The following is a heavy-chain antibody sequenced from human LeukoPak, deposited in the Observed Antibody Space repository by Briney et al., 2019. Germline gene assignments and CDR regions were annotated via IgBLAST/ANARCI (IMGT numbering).Heavy chain of an antibody. V-gene: IGHV1-69*13. CDR2: IIPVFPTS. CDR1: GDTFGVNA. CDR3: ARDGVRNMGLRLDY. Sequence: SVKVSCKASGDTFGVNAIHWVRQAPGQGLEWMGDIIPVFPTSNYAQNFQGRVTFAADESTSTAYMELNSLTSEDTAIYYCARDGVRNMGLRLDYWGQGTLITVSS. J-gene: IGHJ4*02. D-gene: IGHD1-14*01.